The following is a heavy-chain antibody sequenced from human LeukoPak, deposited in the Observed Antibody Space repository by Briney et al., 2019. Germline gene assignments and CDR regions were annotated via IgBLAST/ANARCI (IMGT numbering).Heavy chain of an antibody. V-gene: IGHV1-46*01. Sequence: ASVKVSCKASGYTFTSYYMHWVRQSPGQGLEWMGIINPSGGSTSYAQKFQGRVTMTRDTSTSTVCMELSSLRSEDTAVYYCTRDRVVPNAGPRLYNWFDPWGQGTLVTVSS. J-gene: IGHJ5*02. CDR1: GYTFTSYY. CDR3: TRDRVVPNAGPRLYNWFDP. D-gene: IGHD2-2*01. CDR2: INPSGGST.